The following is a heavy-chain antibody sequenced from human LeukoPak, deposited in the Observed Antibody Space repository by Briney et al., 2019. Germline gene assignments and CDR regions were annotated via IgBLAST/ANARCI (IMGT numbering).Heavy chain of an antibody. D-gene: IGHD4-17*01. Sequence: SVKVSCKASGGTFSSYAISWVRQAPGQGLEWMGGIIPTFGTANYAQKFQGRVTITTDESTSTAYMELSSLRSEDTAVYYCARVRRRIHYYYMDVWGKGTTVTVSS. J-gene: IGHJ6*03. CDR2: IIPTFGTA. V-gene: IGHV1-69*05. CDR3: ARVRRRIHYYYMDV. CDR1: GGTFSSYA.